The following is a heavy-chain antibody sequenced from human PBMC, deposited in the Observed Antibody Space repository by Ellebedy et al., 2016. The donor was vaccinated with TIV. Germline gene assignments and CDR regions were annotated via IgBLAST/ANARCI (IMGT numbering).Heavy chain of an antibody. CDR1: GESFSRFS. D-gene: IGHD6-19*01. CDR2: IHQSEIT. Sequence: MPSETLSLTCTVSGESFSRFSLSWVRQPPGKGLEWIAEIHQSEITAYNPSLKRRVTLSEDTSKNQFSLKLTSVTAADTAVYYCASLPVAGSWWDSYGMDVWGQGTTVTVSS. V-gene: IGHV4-34*01. J-gene: IGHJ6*02. CDR3: ASLPVAGSWWDSYGMDV.